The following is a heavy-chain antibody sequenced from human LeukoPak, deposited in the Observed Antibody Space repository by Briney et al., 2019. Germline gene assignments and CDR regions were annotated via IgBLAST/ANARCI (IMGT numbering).Heavy chain of an antibody. Sequence: PGRSLRLSCAASGFIFNTYGMHWVRQAPGKGLEWVAVIWYDGSNEYYADSVKGRFTISRDNSRNTLYLQMNSLRAEDTAVYYCARADYGCKPYHYTLDVWGQGTTVTVSS. V-gene: IGHV3-33*01. D-gene: IGHD4-23*01. J-gene: IGHJ6*02. CDR3: ARADYGCKPYHYTLDV. CDR2: IWYDGSNE. CDR1: GFIFNTYG.